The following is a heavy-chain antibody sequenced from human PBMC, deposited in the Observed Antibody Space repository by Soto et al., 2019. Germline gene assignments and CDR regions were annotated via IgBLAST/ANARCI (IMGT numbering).Heavy chain of an antibody. CDR3: AGPIRGEDAFDI. CDR1: GVSISSSSYY. Sequence: QLQLQESGPGLVKPSETLSLICTVSGVSISSSSYYWGWIRQPPGKGLEWIGNIYYSGSTYYNPSRQSRVTISVDRSTNQFSLKLSSVTAADTAVYYCAGPIRGEDAFDIWGQGTMVTVSS. D-gene: IGHD3-10*01. V-gene: IGHV4-39*01. J-gene: IGHJ3*02. CDR2: IYYSGST.